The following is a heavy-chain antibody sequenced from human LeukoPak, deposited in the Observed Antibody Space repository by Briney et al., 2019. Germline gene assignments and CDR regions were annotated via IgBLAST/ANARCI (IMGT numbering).Heavy chain of an antibody. J-gene: IGHJ4*02. Sequence: GGSLRLSCAASGFTFSNYAMSWVRQAPGKGLEWASAISGSGGSTYYADSVKGRFTISRDNSKNTLYLQMNSLRAEDTAVYYCAKVTGGYSYGTSGVDYWGQGTLVTVSS. D-gene: IGHD5-18*01. CDR2: ISGSGGST. CDR3: AKVTGGYSYGTSGVDY. CDR1: GFTFSNYA. V-gene: IGHV3-23*01.